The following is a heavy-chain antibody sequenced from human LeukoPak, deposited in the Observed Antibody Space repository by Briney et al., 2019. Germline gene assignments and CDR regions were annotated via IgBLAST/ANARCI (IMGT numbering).Heavy chain of an antibody. CDR3: ARGSGREVPAAMAFGY. V-gene: IGHV2-70*04. CDR1: GFSLSTSGMR. D-gene: IGHD2-2*01. J-gene: IGHJ4*02. CDR2: IDWDGDK. Sequence: SGPALVKPTQTLTLTCTFSGFSLSTSGMRVSWIRLPPGKALEWLARIDWDGDKFYSTSLKTRLTISRDTSKNQVVLTMTNMDPVDTATYYCARGSGREVPAAMAFGYWGQGALVTVSS.